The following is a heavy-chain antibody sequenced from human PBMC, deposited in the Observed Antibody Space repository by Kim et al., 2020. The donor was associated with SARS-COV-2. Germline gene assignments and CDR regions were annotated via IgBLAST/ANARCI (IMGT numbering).Heavy chain of an antibody. Sequence: SETLSLTCTVSGGSISSSSYYWGWIRQPPGKGLEWIGSIYYSGSTYYNPSLKSRVTISGDTSKNQFSLKLSSVPAADTAVYYCARLGELKPGSGWSSNDYWGQGTLVTVSS. CDR3: ARLGELKPGSGWSSNDY. J-gene: IGHJ4*02. CDR1: GGSISSSSYY. CDR2: IYYSGST. V-gene: IGHV4-39*01. D-gene: IGHD6-19*01.